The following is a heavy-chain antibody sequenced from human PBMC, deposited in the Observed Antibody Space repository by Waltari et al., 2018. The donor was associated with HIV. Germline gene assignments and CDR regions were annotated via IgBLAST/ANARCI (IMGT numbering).Heavy chain of an antibody. CDR3: ARDFALDS. CDR2: IWYDGSNK. CDR1: GFSLSNHG. J-gene: IGHJ4*02. V-gene: IGHV3-33*01. Sequence: QVLLVESGGRGVQPGKSLRLSCDASGFSLSNHGLHWVRQAPGKGLEWVALIWYDGSNKYYGDSVKGRFTISRDISKNTLYLQMNSLRAEDTAVYFCARDFALDSWGPGTLVTVSS.